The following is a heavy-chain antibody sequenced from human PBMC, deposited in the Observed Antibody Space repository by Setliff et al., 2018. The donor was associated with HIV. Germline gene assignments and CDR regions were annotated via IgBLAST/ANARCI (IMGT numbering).Heavy chain of an antibody. CDR1: GGSISSHY. Sequence: SETLSLTCTVSGGSISSHYWSWIRQPPGKGLEWIGYIYYSGSTNYNPSLKSRVTISVDTSKNQFSLKLSSVTAADTAVYYCARLGNYDFWSGAADYWGQGIQVTVPQ. J-gene: IGHJ4*02. CDR2: IYYSGST. V-gene: IGHV4-59*11. CDR3: ARLGNYDFWSGAADY. D-gene: IGHD3-3*01.